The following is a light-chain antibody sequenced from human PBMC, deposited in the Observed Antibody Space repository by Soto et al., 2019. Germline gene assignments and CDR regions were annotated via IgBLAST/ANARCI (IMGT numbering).Light chain of an antibody. CDR3: QQTDSFPRT. J-gene: IGKJ1*01. V-gene: IGKV1-39*01. Sequence: DIQMTQSPSSLSASVGDRVTITCRASQSISSYLNWYQHKPGKAPKLLIYAASSLQTGLPSRFSGSRSGTDFALTISSLQRDDFATYYCQQTDSFPRTFGQGTKVEMK. CDR1: QSISSY. CDR2: AAS.